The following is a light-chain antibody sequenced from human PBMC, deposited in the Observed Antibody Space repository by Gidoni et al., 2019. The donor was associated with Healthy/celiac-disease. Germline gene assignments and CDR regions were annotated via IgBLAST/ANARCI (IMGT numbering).Light chain of an antibody. CDR1: SLRSYY. J-gene: IGLJ3*02. CDR2: GKN. CDR3: NSRDSSGNHLGV. V-gene: IGLV3-19*01. Sequence: SSELTQDPAVSVALGLTVRITCQGDSLRSYYASWYQQKPGQAPVLVIYGKNNRPSGIPDRFSGSSSGNTASLTITGAQAEDEADYYCNSRDSSGNHLGVFGGGTKLTVL.